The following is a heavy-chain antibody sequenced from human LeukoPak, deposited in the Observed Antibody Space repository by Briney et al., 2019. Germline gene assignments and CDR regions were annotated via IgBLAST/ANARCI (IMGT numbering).Heavy chain of an antibody. V-gene: IGHV5-51*01. CDR1: GYSFTGYW. CDR3: ARRGKYCSSTSCYRHHYYYYYGMDV. Sequence: GESLKISCKGSGYSFTGYWIGWVRQMPGKGLEWMGIIYPGDSDTRYSPSFQGQVTISADKSISTAYLQWSSLKASDTAMYYCARRGKYCSSTSCYRHHYYYYYGMDVWGQGTTVTVSS. J-gene: IGHJ6*02. D-gene: IGHD2-2*01. CDR2: IYPGDSDT.